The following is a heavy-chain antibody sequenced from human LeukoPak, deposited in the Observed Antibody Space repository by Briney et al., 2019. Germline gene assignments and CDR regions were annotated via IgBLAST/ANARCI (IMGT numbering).Heavy chain of an antibody. CDR3: ATSRARPHIVVVPAATFDY. CDR1: GYTLTELS. D-gene: IGHD2-2*01. J-gene: IGHJ4*02. V-gene: IGHV1-24*01. Sequence: ASVKVSCKVSGYTLTELSMHWVRQAPGKGLEGMGGFDPEDGETIYAQKFQGRVTMTEDTSTDTAYMELSSLRSEDTAVYYCATSRARPHIVVVPAATFDYWGQGTLVTVSS. CDR2: FDPEDGET.